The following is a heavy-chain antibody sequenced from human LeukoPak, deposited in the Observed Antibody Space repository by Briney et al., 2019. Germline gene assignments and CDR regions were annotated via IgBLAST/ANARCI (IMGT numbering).Heavy chain of an antibody. Sequence: ASVKVSCKASGGTFSSYAISWVRQAPGQGLELMGGIIPIFGTANYAQKFQGRVTITADESTSTAYMELSSLRSEDTAVYYCASIISSGYYWPWGQGTLVTVSS. CDR2: IIPIFGTA. J-gene: IGHJ5*02. D-gene: IGHD3-22*01. CDR3: ASIISSGYYWP. CDR1: GGTFSSYA. V-gene: IGHV1-69*01.